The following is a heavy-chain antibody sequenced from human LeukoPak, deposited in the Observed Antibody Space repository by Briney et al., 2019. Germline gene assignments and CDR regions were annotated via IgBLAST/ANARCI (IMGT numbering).Heavy chain of an antibody. CDR3: ARHEELLRNFDY. CDR1: GGSISSSSYY. J-gene: IGHJ4*02. Sequence: SETLSLTCTVSGGSISSSSYYWGWIRQPPEKGLEWIGSIYYSGSTYYNPSLKSRVTISVDTSKNQFSLKLSSVTASDTAVYYCARHEELLRNFDYWGQGTLVTVSS. D-gene: IGHD1-26*01. CDR2: IYYSGST. V-gene: IGHV4-39*01.